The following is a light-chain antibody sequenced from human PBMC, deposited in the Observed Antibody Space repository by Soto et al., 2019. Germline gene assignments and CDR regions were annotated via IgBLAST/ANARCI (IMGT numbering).Light chain of an antibody. J-gene: IGKJ4*01. Sequence: IQFTQSPSSLSASVGDRSTLTCRASQGISSYLAWYQQKPGKAPKLLIYAASTLQSGVPSRFSGSGSGTDFTLTISSLQPEDFATYYCQQLNSYPLTFGGGTKVDIK. CDR2: AAS. CDR3: QQLNSYPLT. V-gene: IGKV1-9*01. CDR1: QGISSY.